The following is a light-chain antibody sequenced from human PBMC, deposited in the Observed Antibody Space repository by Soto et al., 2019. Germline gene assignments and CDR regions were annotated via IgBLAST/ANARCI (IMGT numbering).Light chain of an antibody. Sequence: DIQMTHSPSSLSASVVDRVTITFRASQSISSYLNWYQQKPGQAPKLLIYAASSLQSGVPSRFSGSGSGKDLTLAISRLQPEAFDTYYCQLSDSSFTFGQGTRLEIK. V-gene: IGKV1-39*01. J-gene: IGKJ5*01. CDR1: QSISSY. CDR3: QLSDSSFT. CDR2: AAS.